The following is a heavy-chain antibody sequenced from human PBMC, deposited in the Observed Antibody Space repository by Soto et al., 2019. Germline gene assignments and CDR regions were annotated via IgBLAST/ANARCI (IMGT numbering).Heavy chain of an antibody. CDR3: ARLDDAFDI. V-gene: IGHV4-39*01. CDR2: IYYSGST. J-gene: IGHJ3*02. Sequence: SETLSLTCTVSGGSISSSSYYWGRSRQPPGKGVEWIGSIYYSGSTYYNPSLKSRVTISVDTSKNQFSLKLSSVTAADTAVYYCARLDDAFDIWGQGTMVTVSS. CDR1: GGSISSSSYY.